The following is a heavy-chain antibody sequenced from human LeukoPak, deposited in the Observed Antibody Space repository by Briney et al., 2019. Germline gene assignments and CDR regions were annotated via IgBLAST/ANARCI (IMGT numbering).Heavy chain of an antibody. J-gene: IGHJ4*02. V-gene: IGHV4-34*01. Sequence: SETLSLTCAVYGGSFSGYYWSWIRQPPGKGLEWIGEINHSGSTNYNPSLKSRVTISVDTSKNQFSLKLSSVTAADTAVYYWARGPGDGYNSTIDYWGQGTLVSVSS. CDR1: GGSFSGYY. D-gene: IGHD5-24*01. CDR3: ARGPGDGYNSTIDY. CDR2: INHSGST.